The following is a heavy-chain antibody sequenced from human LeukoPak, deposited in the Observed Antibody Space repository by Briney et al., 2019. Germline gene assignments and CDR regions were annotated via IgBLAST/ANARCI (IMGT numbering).Heavy chain of an antibody. V-gene: IGHV1-46*01. J-gene: IGHJ1*01. Sequence: RASVKVSCKASGYTFTSYYMHWVRQAPGQGLEWMGIINPSGGSTSYAQKFQGGVTMTRDMSTSTVYMELSSLRSEDTAVYYCARTVDSSGYYTEYFRHWGQGTLVTVSS. CDR1: GYTFTSYY. CDR2: INPSGGST. D-gene: IGHD3-22*01. CDR3: ARTVDSSGYYTEYFRH.